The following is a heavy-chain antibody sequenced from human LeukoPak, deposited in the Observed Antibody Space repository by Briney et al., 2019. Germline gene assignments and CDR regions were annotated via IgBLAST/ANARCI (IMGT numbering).Heavy chain of an antibody. CDR3: ASGYSSKYHDAFDI. D-gene: IGHD6-13*01. V-gene: IGHV4-31*02. CDR2: IYYSGST. J-gene: IGHJ3*02. Sequence: SETLSLTCTVSGGSISNGGNYWSWIRQHPEKGLEWIGYIYYSGSTCKPSLKSRVTISVDTSKNQFSLKLSSVTAADTAVYYCASGYSSKYHDAFDIWGQGTMVTVSS. CDR1: GGSISNGGNY.